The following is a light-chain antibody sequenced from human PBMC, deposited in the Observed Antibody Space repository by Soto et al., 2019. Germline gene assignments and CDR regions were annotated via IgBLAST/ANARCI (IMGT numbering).Light chain of an antibody. V-gene: IGKV4-1*01. CDR2: WAS. Sequence: DIVMTQSPDSLAVSLGERATIDCKSSQSVFYSSNNKNFLAWYQQKPGQPPKLLIYWASTRESGVPDRFSGSGSETVFTLTISSLQAEDVAVYYCQQYYVTPYTFGQGTKLEIK. J-gene: IGKJ2*01. CDR3: QQYYVTPYT. CDR1: QSVFYSSNNKNF.